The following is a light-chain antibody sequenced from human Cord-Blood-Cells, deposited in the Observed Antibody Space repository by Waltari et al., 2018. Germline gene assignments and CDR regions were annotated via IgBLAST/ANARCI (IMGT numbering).Light chain of an antibody. CDR3: QKFRSSPT. CDR2: GAS. V-gene: IGKV3-20*01. Sequence: EIVLTQSPGNLSLSPGERATLSCRAGPSVSSSYLVWYQPNPGQAPRLLIYGASSRATVIPDRVSGSGSETDFTLAISRLEPEDFAVYYSQKFRSSPTFVQGTKVEI. J-gene: IGKJ1*01. CDR1: PSVSSSY.